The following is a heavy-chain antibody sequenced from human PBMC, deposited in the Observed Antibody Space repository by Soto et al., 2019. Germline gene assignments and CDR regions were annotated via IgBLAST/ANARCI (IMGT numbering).Heavy chain of an antibody. CDR2: IYYSGST. V-gene: IGHV4-59*08. Sequence: SETLSLTCTVSGGSISSYYWSWIRQPPGKGLEWIGYIYYSGSTNYNPSLKSRVTISVDTSKNQFSLKLSSVTAADTAVYYCSRNVEYCSDCYYYMDVWGKGTTVTVSS. D-gene: IGHD2-21*02. CDR1: GGSISSYY. CDR3: SRNVEYCSDCYYYMDV. J-gene: IGHJ6*03.